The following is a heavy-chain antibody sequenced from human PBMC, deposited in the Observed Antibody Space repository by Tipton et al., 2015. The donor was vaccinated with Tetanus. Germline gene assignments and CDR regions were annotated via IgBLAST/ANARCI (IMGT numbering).Heavy chain of an antibody. V-gene: IGHV4-59*11. CDR2: LYDITRS. CDR3: ARGLSFTSSYGFDY. J-gene: IGHJ4*02. Sequence: GLVKPSETLSLSCIVSGASISNHYWSWIRQPPGKGLEWIGNLYDITRSDYNPSLESRVTISGDRSKNEVSLELSSVTAADTAVYYCARGLSFTSSYGFDYWGQGLLVTVSS. CDR1: GASISNHY. D-gene: IGHD2-2*01.